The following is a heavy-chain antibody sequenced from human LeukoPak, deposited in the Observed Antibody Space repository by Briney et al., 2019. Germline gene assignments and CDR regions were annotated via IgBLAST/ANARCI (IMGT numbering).Heavy chain of an antibody. J-gene: IGHJ5*02. Sequence: TGGSLRLSCAASGFTFDDYAMHWVRQAPGKGLEWVSGISWNSGSIGYADSVKGRFTISRDNAKNSLYLQMNSLRAEDTALYYCAKEGLIAAAGAMNWFDPWGQGTLVTVSS. CDR1: GFTFDDYA. CDR2: ISWNSGSI. D-gene: IGHD6-13*01. CDR3: AKEGLIAAAGAMNWFDP. V-gene: IGHV3-9*01.